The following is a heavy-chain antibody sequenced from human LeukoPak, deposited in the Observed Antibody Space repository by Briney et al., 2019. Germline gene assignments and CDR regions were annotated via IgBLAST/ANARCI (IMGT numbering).Heavy chain of an antibody. Sequence: SGTLSLTCTVSGGSISSSSYYWGWIRQPPGKGLEWIGSIYYSGSTYYNPSLKSRVTISVDTSKNQFSLKLSSVTAADTAVYYCARLWNYMDVWGKGTTVTVSS. J-gene: IGHJ6*03. V-gene: IGHV4-39*01. CDR2: IYYSGST. CDR3: ARLWNYMDV. CDR1: GGSISSSSYY. D-gene: IGHD3-10*01.